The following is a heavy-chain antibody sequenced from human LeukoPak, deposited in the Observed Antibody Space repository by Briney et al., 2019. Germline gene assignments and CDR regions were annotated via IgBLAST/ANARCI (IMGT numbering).Heavy chain of an antibody. CDR1: GYTFTGYY. CDR2: INPNSSGT. CDR3: ARAAYIVVVPAAIRDNWFDP. V-gene: IGHV1-2*02. D-gene: IGHD2-2*01. Sequence: GASVKVSCKASGYTFTGYYMHWVRQAPGQGLEWMGWINPNSSGTNYAQKFQGRVTMTRDTSISTAYMELSRLRSDDTAVYYCARAAYIVVVPAAIRDNWFDPWGQGTLVTVSS. J-gene: IGHJ5*02.